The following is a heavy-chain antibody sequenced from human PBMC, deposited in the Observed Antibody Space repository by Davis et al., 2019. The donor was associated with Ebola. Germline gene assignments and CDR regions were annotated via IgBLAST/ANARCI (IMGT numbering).Heavy chain of an antibody. CDR3: ARDGLVVYADGMDV. D-gene: IGHD2-8*02. Sequence: PGGSLRLSCAASGFTFDDYAMHWVRQAPGKGLEWVSGISWNSGSIGYADSVKGRFTISRDNAKNSLYLQMNSLRAEDTAVYYCARDGLVVYADGMDVWGQGTTVTVSS. V-gene: IGHV3-9*01. J-gene: IGHJ6*02. CDR1: GFTFDDYA. CDR2: ISWNSGSI.